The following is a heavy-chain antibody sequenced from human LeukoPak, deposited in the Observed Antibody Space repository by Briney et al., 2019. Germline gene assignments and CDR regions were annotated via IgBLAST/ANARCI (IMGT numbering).Heavy chain of an antibody. V-gene: IGHV4-4*07. J-gene: IGHJ5*02. D-gene: IGHD3-22*01. CDR1: GGSISSYY. CDR2: IYTSGST. CDR3: ARDKSTTYYYDSSGYLNWFDP. Sequence: SETLSLTCTVSGGSISSYYWIWIRQPAGKGLEWIGRIYTSGSTNYNPSLKSRVTMSVDTSKNQFSLKLSSVTAADTAVYYCARDKSTTYYYDSSGYLNWFDPWGQGTLVTVSS.